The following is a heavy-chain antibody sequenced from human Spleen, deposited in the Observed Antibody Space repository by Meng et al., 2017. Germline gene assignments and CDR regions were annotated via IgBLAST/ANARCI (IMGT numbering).Heavy chain of an antibody. D-gene: IGHD1-26*01. CDR2: IYHSGST. V-gene: IGHV4-4*02. Sequence: QVQPQVDGPGLVKPSGTLSLTRAVSGGSISSSNWWSWVRQPPGKGLEWIGEIYHSGSTNYNPSLKSRVTISVDKSKNQFSLKLSSVTAADTAVYYCARGVGATVLWYFDYWGQGTLVTVSS. CDR1: GGSISSSNW. CDR3: ARGVGATVLWYFDY. J-gene: IGHJ4*02.